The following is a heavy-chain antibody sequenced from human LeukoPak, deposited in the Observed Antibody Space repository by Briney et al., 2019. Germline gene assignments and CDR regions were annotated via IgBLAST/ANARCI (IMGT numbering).Heavy chain of an antibody. Sequence: GGSLRLSCAASGFTFSSYAMHWARQAPGKGLEWVSAISGSGGSTYYADSVKGRFTISRDNSKNTLYLQMNSLRAEDTAVYYCARLMTPVPSWVKHGGRGTLVTVSS. CDR2: ISGSGGST. V-gene: IGHV3-23*01. CDR3: ARLMTPVPSWVKH. J-gene: IGHJ1*01. D-gene: IGHD4-17*01. CDR1: GFTFSSYA.